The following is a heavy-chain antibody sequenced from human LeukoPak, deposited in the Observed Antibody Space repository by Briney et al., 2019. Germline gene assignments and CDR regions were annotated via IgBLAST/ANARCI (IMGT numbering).Heavy chain of an antibody. D-gene: IGHD3-16*02. J-gene: IGHJ4*02. CDR2: LSVGGEKT. CDR1: GFIFRNFA. Sequence: GGSLRLSCAASGFIFRNFAMSWVRQAPGKGLEWVSGLSVGGEKTFCAGSVKGRFTISRDDSNATLFLQMNSLRIEDTAVYYCAKDIEHFDSWGQGTLVTVSS. CDR3: AKDIEHFDS. V-gene: IGHV3-23*01.